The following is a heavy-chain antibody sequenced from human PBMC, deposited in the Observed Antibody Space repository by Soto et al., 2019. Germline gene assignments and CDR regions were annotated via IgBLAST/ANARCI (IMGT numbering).Heavy chain of an antibody. D-gene: IGHD1-26*01. CDR2: ISSSGSSI. CDR3: ARGEGSGSYYVAFDI. J-gene: IGHJ3*02. V-gene: IGHV3-48*03. Sequence: EVQLVESGGGLVQPGGSLRLSCAASGFTFSSYEMNWVRQAPGTGLEWVSYISSSGSSIYYADSVKGRFTIARDNAKNSLYRQMNSLRAEATAVYYCARGEGSGSYYVAFDIWGQGTMVTVSS. CDR1: GFTFSSYE.